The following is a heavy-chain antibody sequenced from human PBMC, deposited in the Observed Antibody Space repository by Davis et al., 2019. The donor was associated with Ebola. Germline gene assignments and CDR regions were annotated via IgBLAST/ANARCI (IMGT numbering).Heavy chain of an antibody. J-gene: IGHJ6*04. CDR1: GFRFSDYW. D-gene: IGHD6-19*01. CDR3: AREKSSGWDHYYGLDV. CDR2: IKEDGSGK. Sequence: GGSLRLSCAASGFRFSDYWMSWVRQAPGKGLEWVANIKEDGSGKYYVGSVKGRFSISRGNTENSLYLHMNSLRAEDTAVYYCAREKSSGWDHYYGLDVWGKGTTVTVYS. V-gene: IGHV3-7*01.